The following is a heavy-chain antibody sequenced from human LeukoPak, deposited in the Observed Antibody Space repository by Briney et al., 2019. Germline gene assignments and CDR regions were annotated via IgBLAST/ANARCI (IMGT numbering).Heavy chain of an antibody. J-gene: IGHJ2*01. CDR2: IIPILGIA. CDR1: GYTFTSYG. D-gene: IGHD3-22*01. CDR3: AREFHYYDSSGYYFDWYFDL. V-gene: IGHV1-69*04. Sequence: GASVKVSCKASGYTFTSYGISWVRQAPGQGLEWMGRIIPILGIANYAQKFQGRVTITADKSTSTAYMELSSLRSEDTAVYYCAREFHYYDSSGYYFDWYFDLWGRGTLVTVSS.